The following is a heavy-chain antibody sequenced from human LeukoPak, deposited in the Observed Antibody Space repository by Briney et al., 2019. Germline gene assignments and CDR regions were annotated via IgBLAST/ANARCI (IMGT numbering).Heavy chain of an antibody. J-gene: IGHJ4*02. CDR3: ARGLRGYSYGYMCDY. CDR1: GGSFSGYY. D-gene: IGHD5-18*01. CDR2: INHSGST. Sequence: SETLSLTCAVYGGSFSGYYWSWIRQPPGKGLEWTGEINHSGSTNYNPSLKSRVTISVDTSKNQFSLKLSSVTAADTAVYYCARGLRGYSYGYMCDYWGQGTLVTVSS. V-gene: IGHV4-34*01.